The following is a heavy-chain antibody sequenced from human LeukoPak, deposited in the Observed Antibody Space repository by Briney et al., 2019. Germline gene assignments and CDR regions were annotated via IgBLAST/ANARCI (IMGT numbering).Heavy chain of an antibody. V-gene: IGHV3-7*01. CDR3: ARVIKYYYGSGSWSFDY. D-gene: IGHD3-10*01. CDR1: GITLSNYW. CDR2: IKEDESET. J-gene: IGHJ4*02. Sequence: PGGSLRLSCVASGITLSNYWMSWVRQAPGKGLEVVADIKEDESETKYVDSVRGRFTISRDNAKNSVFLQMNNLKDEDTAVYYCARVIKYYYGSGSWSFDYWGQGTLVTVSS.